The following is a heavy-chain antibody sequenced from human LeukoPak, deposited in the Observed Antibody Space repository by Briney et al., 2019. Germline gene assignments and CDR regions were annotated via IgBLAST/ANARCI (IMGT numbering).Heavy chain of an antibody. D-gene: IGHD3-3*01. Sequence: ASVKVSCKASGYTFTGCYMHWVRQAPGQGLEWMGWINPNSGGTNYAQKFQGRVTMTRDTSISTAYMELSRLRSDDTAVYYCATEYDFWSGYAGRDSDYWGQGTLVTVSS. V-gene: IGHV1-2*02. CDR1: GYTFTGCY. CDR2: INPNSGGT. CDR3: ATEYDFWSGYAGRDSDY. J-gene: IGHJ4*02.